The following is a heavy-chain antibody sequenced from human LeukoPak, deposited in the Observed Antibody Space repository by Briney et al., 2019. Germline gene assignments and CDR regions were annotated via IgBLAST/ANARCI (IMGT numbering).Heavy chain of an antibody. CDR1: GGSISSGSYY. V-gene: IGHV4-61*02. Sequence: SETLSLTCTVSGGSISSGSYYWSWIRQPAGKGLEWIGRIYTSGRTDYNPSLKSRVTISVDTSKNQFSLKLSSVTAADTAVYYCAGNYYGSGSYYSEDRYWGQGTLVTVSS. D-gene: IGHD3-10*01. CDR3: AGNYYGSGSYYSEDRY. J-gene: IGHJ4*02. CDR2: IYTSGRT.